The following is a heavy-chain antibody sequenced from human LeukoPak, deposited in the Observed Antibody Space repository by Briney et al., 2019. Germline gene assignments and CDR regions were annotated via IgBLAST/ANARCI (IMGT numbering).Heavy chain of an antibody. J-gene: IGHJ6*03. CDR3: AGTYKYYYYYYMDV. D-gene: IGHD1-14*01. CDR2: IYSSGNT. V-gene: IGHV4-61*01. CDR1: GGSISSSSYY. Sequence: PSETLSLTCTVSGGSISSSSYYWNWIRQTPGKGLEWIGSIYSSGNTNYNPSLKSRVTISVDTSKNQFSLMLTSVTAADTAVYYCAGTYKYYYYYYMDVWGKGTTVTISS.